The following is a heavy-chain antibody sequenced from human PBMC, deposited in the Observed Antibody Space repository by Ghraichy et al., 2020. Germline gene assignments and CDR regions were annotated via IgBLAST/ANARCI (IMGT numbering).Heavy chain of an antibody. CDR1: GVSFSGYY. CDR2: INHSGNT. D-gene: IGHD6-19*01. V-gene: IGHV4-34*01. J-gene: IGHJ4*02. Sequence: SQTLSLTCTVYGVSFSGYYWSWIRQAPGKGLEWMGEINHSGNTNYNPSLKGRVTISIDTSKNQFSLQLNSVTAADTALYYCARGLSAGWHRFDNWGQGTLVTVSS. CDR3: ARGLSAGWHRFDN.